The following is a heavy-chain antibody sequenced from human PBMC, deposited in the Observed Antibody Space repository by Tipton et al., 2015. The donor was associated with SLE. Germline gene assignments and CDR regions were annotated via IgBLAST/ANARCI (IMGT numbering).Heavy chain of an antibody. CDR1: GGSISSYY. Sequence: GLVKPSETLSLTCTVSGGSISSYYWSWIRQPPGKGLEWIGSIYHSGSTYYNPSLKSRVTISVDTSKNQFSLKLSSVTAADTAVYYCARRGPNSPFDYWGQGTLVTVSS. CDR2: IYHSGST. J-gene: IGHJ4*02. V-gene: IGHV4-59*08. CDR3: ARRGPNSPFDY. D-gene: IGHD2-21*01.